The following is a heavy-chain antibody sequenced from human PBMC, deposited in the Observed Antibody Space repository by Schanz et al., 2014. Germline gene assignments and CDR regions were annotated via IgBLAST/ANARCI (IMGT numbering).Heavy chain of an antibody. CDR1: GFTFSSYA. J-gene: IGHJ6*02. CDR2: LSGSGGST. D-gene: IGHD3-9*01. Sequence: VQLLQFGGGVVQPGRSLRLSCAASGFTFSSYAMSWVRQAPGKGLEWVSALSGSGGSTYYADSVKGRFTISRDNSKNTVYLQMNRLRAEDTALYYCARDSRPYYDKSMDVWGQGTTVAVSS. V-gene: IGHV3-23*01. CDR3: ARDSRPYYDKSMDV.